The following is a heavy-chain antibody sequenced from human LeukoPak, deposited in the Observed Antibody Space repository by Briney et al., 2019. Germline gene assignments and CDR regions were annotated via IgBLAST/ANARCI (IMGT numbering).Heavy chain of an antibody. Sequence: GGSLRLSCAVSGITLSNYGMSWVRQAPGKGLEWVAGISDSGGRTNYADSVKGRFTISRDNPKNTLYLQMNSLKTEDTAVYYCTTRRQDGCWGQGTLVTVS. CDR1: GITLSNYG. V-gene: IGHV3-23*01. D-gene: IGHD1-14*01. CDR2: ISDSGGRT. J-gene: IGHJ4*02. CDR3: TTRRQDGC.